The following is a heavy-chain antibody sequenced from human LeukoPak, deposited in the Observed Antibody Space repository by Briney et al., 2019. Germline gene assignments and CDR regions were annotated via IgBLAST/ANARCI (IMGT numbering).Heavy chain of an antibody. V-gene: IGHV3-23*01. Sequence: GGTLRLSCAASGFTFSDYALGWVRQAPGRGLEWVATLSGSGAGTYYSDSVQGRFTISRDNSKRTLFLQMNSLRAEDTAFYYCAKAELGVDTFFDYWGQGTLVTVSS. CDR1: GFTFSDYA. CDR3: AKAELGVDTFFDY. J-gene: IGHJ4*02. D-gene: IGHD3-3*01. CDR2: LSGSGAGT.